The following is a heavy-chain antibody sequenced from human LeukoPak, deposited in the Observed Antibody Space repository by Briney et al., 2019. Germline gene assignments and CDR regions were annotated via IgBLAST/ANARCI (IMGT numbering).Heavy chain of an antibody. D-gene: IGHD6-13*01. V-gene: IGHV1-69*01. J-gene: IGHJ5*02. CDR3: ARESGYSSSWYGFDP. CDR2: IIPIFGTA. Sequence: VKVSCKASGGTFSSYAIGWVRQAPGQGLEWMGGIIPIFGTANYAQKFQGRVTITADESTSTAYMELSSLRSEDTAVYYCARESGYSSSWYGFDPWGQGTLVTVSS. CDR1: GGTFSSYA.